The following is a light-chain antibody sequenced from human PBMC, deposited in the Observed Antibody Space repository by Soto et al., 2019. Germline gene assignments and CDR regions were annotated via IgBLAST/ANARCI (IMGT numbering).Light chain of an antibody. V-gene: IGKV3-20*01. CDR3: QQYGISPEIT. Sequence: EIVLTQSPGTLSLSPGERATLSCSASQSVSSSYLAWFQQKPGQAPRLPIYGASGRATGIPDRFSGSGSGTDFTLTISRLEPEDFAVYYCQQYGISPEITFGGGTKVEIK. CDR2: GAS. J-gene: IGKJ4*01. CDR1: QSVSSSY.